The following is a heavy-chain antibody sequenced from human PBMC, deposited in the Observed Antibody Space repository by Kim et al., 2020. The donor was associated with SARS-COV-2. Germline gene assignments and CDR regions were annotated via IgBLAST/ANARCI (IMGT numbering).Heavy chain of an antibody. CDR3: ARAPYSGSYYPIYYGMDV. J-gene: IGHJ6*02. CDR2: INPNSGGT. D-gene: IGHD1-26*01. V-gene: IGHV1-2*04. Sequence: ASVKVSCKASGYTFTGYYMHWVRQAPGQGLEWMGWINPNSGGTNYAQKFQGWVTMTRDTSISTAYMELSRLTSDDTAVYYCARAPYSGSYYPIYYGMDVWGQGTTVTVSS. CDR1: GYTFTGYY.